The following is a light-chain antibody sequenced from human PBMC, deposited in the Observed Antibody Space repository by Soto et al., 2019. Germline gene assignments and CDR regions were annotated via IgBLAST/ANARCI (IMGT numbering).Light chain of an antibody. J-gene: IGKJ1*01. V-gene: IGKV4-1*01. CDR2: WAS. CDR1: QSLLYSPNNKSY. CDR3: QQYSDAPQT. Sequence: DIVMTQSPDSLAVSLGERATINCKSSQSLLYSPNNKSYLAWYQQKPGLPPKLLIYWASTRESGVPDRFSGSGSGTDFTLTISSLQAEDVAVYYCQQYSDAPQTFGQGTEVEIK.